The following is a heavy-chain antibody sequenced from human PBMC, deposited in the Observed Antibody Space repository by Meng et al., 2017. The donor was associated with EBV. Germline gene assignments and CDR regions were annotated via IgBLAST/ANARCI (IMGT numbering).Heavy chain of an antibody. J-gene: IGHJ5*02. Sequence: QLQLWESGPGQVKPSXXXXLXXXVSXDSISSFYYWGWIRQPPGRGLEWIGSVHYTGSTYYSPSLKSRVTVSVDTSKNQFSLRLTSVTAADTAVYYCARPFPSWQSPRLDPFGAWGQGTLVTVSS. CDR1: XDSISSFYY. CDR2: VHYTGST. CDR3: ARPFPSWQSPRLDPFGA. V-gene: IGHV4-39*01. D-gene: IGHD6-19*01.